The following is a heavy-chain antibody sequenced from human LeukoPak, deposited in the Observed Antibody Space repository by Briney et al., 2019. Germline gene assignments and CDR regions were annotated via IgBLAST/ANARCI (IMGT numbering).Heavy chain of an antibody. D-gene: IGHD6-19*01. V-gene: IGHV4-59*01. CDR2: MYNRGST. Sequence: PWETLSLTCTVSGDSISNYYWSWIRQSPGKELEWIGYMYNRGSTIYNPSLKSRVTISTDTSKNQFSLRLTSVTAADTAVYYCARAEKAVTGTLDYWGQGTLITVSS. CDR3: ARAEKAVTGTLDY. J-gene: IGHJ4*02. CDR1: GDSISNYY.